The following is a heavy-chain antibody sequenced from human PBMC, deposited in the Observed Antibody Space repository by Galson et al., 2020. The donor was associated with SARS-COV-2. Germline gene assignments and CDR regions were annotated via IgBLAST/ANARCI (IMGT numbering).Heavy chain of an antibody. CDR3: AREYYYDSSGYYPPDY. CDR2: IWYDGSNK. D-gene: IGHD3-22*01. Sequence: GESLKISCAASGFTFSSYGMHWVRQAPGKGLAWVAVIWYDGSNKYYADSVKGRFTISRDNSKNTLYLQMNSLRAEDTAVYYCAREYYYDSSGYYPPDYWGQGTLVTVSS. CDR1: GFTFSSYG. V-gene: IGHV3-33*01. J-gene: IGHJ4*02.